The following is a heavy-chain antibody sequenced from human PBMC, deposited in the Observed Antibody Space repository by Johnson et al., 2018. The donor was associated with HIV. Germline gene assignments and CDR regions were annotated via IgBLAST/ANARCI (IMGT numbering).Heavy chain of an antibody. CDR3: ARRRRDGDAFDI. CDR1: GFTFSSYA. CDR2: ISYDGSNK. V-gene: IGHV3-30*04. Sequence: QVQLVESGGVVVQPGRSLRLSCAASGFTFSSYAMHWVRQAPGKGLEWVEVISYDGSNKYYADSVKGRFTISRDNAKNSLYLQMNSLRAEDTAVYYCARRRRDGDAFDIWGQGTMVTVSS. D-gene: IGHD5-24*01. J-gene: IGHJ3*02.